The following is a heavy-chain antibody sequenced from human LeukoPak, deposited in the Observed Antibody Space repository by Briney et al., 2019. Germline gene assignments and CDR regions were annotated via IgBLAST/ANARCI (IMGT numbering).Heavy chain of an antibody. CDR3: ARVTGSGGSCY. J-gene: IGHJ4*02. CDR1: GGTFSSYA. Sequence: ASVKVSCKASGGTFSSYAISWVRQAPGQGLEWMGRIIPIFGTANYAQKFQGRVTITTDESTSTAYMELSSLRSEDTAVYYCARVTGSGGSCYWGQGTLVTVSS. V-gene: IGHV1-69*05. CDR2: IIPIFGTA. D-gene: IGHD2-15*01.